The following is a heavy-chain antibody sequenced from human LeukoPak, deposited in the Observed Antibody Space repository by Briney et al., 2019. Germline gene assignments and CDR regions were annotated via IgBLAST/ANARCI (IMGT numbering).Heavy chain of an antibody. Sequence: SVKVSCKASGYTFIGYYMHWVRQAPGQGLEWMGGIIPIFGTANYAQKFQGRVTITADESTSTAYMELSSLRSEDTAVYYCARGSVARTYYYYMDVWGKGTTVTVSS. CDR2: IIPIFGTA. V-gene: IGHV1-69*13. CDR1: GYTFIGYY. D-gene: IGHD6-6*01. CDR3: ARGSVARTYYYYMDV. J-gene: IGHJ6*03.